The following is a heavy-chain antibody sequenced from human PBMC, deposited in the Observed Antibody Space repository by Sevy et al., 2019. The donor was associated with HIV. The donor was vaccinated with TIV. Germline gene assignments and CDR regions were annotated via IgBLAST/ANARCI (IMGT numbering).Heavy chain of an antibody. J-gene: IGHJ1*01. V-gene: IGHV3-30*03. CDR3: ASGSYHGDFQH. CDR1: GFTFSSYG. D-gene: IGHD1-26*01. CDR2: IPYDGSNK. Sequence: GGSLRLSCAASGFTFSSYGMHWVRQAPGKGLEWVAVIPYDGSNKYYADSVKGRFTISRDNSKNTLYLQMNSLRAEDTAVYYCASGSYHGDFQHWGQGTLVTVSS.